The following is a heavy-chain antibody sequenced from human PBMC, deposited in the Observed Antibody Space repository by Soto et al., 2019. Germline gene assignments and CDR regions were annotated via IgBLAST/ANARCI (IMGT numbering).Heavy chain of an antibody. Sequence: QVQLVESGGGVVQPGRSLRLSCAASGFTFSYHALNWVRQAPGKGLEWVAVISYDGDNKYIAESVKGRFTISRDNSKNTVSLQMNSLRPEDTSMYFCARGTTTAAFSAMDVWGQGTTVSVSS. J-gene: IGHJ6*02. CDR3: ARGTTTAAFSAMDV. V-gene: IGHV3-30-3*01. D-gene: IGHD2-2*01. CDR2: ISYDGDNK. CDR1: GFTFSYHA.